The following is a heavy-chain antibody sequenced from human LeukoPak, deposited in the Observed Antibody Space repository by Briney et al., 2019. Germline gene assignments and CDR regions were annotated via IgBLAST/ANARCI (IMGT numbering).Heavy chain of an antibody. V-gene: IGHV3-23*01. J-gene: IGHJ5*02. Sequence: PGGSLRLSCAASGFTFSSYAMSWVRQAPGKGLEWVSAISGSGGSTYYADSVKGRFTISRDNSKNTLYLQMNSLRAEDTAVYYCAKFDHEYSSSFDNWFDPWGQGTLVTVSS. CDR1: GFTFSSYA. CDR3: AKFDHEYSSSFDNWFDP. CDR2: ISGSGGST. D-gene: IGHD6-6*01.